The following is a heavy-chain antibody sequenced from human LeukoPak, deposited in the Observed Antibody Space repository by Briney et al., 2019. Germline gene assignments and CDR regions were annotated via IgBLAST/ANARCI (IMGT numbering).Heavy chain of an antibody. J-gene: IGHJ4*02. CDR1: GGSMSSSSYY. Sequence: KASETLSLTCTVSGGSMSSSSYYWGWIRQPPGKGLEWIGSIYYSGSTYYNPSLKSRVTISVDTSKNQFSLKLSSVTAADTAVYYCAGIVVVVAATPEPNYFDYWGQGTLVTVSS. CDR3: AGIVVVVAATPEPNYFDY. V-gene: IGHV4-39*01. D-gene: IGHD2-15*01. CDR2: IYYSGST.